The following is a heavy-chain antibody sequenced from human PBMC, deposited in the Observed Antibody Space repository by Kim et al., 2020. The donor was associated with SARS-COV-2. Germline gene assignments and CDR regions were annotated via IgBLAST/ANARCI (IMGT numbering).Heavy chain of an antibody. J-gene: IGHJ6*02. Sequence: SQTLSLTCAISGDSVSSNSAAWNWIKQSPSRGLEWLGRTYYRSKWYNDYAVSVKSRITINPDTSKNQFSLQLNSVTPEDTAVYYCARVADSSGWYLPRGGMDVWGQGTTVTVSS. D-gene: IGHD6-19*01. V-gene: IGHV6-1*01. CDR1: GDSVSSNSAA. CDR3: ARVADSSGWYLPRGGMDV. CDR2: TYYRSKWYN.